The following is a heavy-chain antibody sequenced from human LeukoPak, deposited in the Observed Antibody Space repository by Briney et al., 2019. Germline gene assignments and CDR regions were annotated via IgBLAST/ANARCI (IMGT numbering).Heavy chain of an antibody. CDR1: GFTFSSYG. CDR2: IWYDGSNR. Sequence: TGRSLRLSCAASGFTFSSYGMHWVRQAPGKGLEWVAVIWYDGSNRYYADSVKGRFTISRDNSKNTLYLQMNSLRAEDTAVYYCARDESFHYYYGMDVWGKGTTVTVSS. V-gene: IGHV3-33*01. J-gene: IGHJ6*04. CDR3: ARDESFHYYYGMDV. D-gene: IGHD3-10*01.